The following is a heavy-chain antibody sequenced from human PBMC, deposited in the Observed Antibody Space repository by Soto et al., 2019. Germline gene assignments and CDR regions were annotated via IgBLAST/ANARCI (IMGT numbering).Heavy chain of an antibody. D-gene: IGHD3-22*01. J-gene: IGHJ4*02. CDR1: GYTFTSYT. CDR3: GRDFRDSLHYDSSGYSY. V-gene: IGHV1-3*01. Sequence: ASVKVSCKASGYTFTSYTMHLVRQAPGQRLEWMGWINAGNGNTKYSQKFQGRVTISRDTSARTAYMELSSLRSEDTAVYYCGRDFRDSLHYDSSGYSYWGQGTLVTVSS. CDR2: INAGNGNT.